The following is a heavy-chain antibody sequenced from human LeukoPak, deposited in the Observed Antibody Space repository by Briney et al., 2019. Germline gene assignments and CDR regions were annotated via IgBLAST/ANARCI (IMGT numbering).Heavy chain of an antibody. J-gene: IGHJ6*04. CDR2: IDPNSGGT. D-gene: IGHD3-22*01. CDR1: GYTFTGYY. Sequence: ASVKVSCKAFGYTFTGYYMHWVRQAPGQGLEWMGWIDPNSGGTNYAQKFQGRVTMTRDTSISTAYMELSRLRSDDTAVYYCARGGITMIVVEGMDVWGKGTTVTVSS. CDR3: ARGGITMIVVEGMDV. V-gene: IGHV1-2*02.